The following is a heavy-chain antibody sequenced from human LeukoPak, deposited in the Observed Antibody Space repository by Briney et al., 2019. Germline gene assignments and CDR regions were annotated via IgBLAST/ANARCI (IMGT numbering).Heavy chain of an antibody. CDR3: ARVVVVAARSFDY. D-gene: IGHD2-15*01. CDR1: GFTFSSYS. CDR2: ISSSSSTI. Sequence: GGSLRLSCAASGFTFSSYSMNWVRQAPGKGLEWVSYISSSSSTIYYADSVKGRFTISRDNAKNSLYLQMNSLRAEDTAVYYCARVVVVAARSFDYWGQGTLVTVSS. V-gene: IGHV3-48*04. J-gene: IGHJ4*02.